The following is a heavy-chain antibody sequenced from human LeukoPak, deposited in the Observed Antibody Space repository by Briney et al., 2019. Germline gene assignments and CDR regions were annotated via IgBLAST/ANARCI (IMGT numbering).Heavy chain of an antibody. D-gene: IGHD5-18*01. CDR2: IYYSGST. J-gene: IGHJ6*02. CDR1: GGSFSGYY. CDR3: ARDPLSSGYSYGSRRYGMDV. V-gene: IGHV4-31*11. Sequence: SETLSLTCAVYGGSFSGYYWSWIRQHPGKGLEWIGYIYYSGSTYYNPSLKSRVTISVDTSKNQFSLKLSSVTAADTAVYYCARDPLSSGYSYGSRRYGMDVWGQGTTVTVSS.